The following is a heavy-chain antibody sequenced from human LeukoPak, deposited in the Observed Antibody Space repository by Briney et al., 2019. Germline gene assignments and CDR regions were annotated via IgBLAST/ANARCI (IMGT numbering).Heavy chain of an antibody. CDR2: ISGSGGST. V-gene: IGHV3-48*03. D-gene: IGHD5-24*01. CDR3: ARAVGQTIIEDFDY. CDR1: GFTFSSYE. J-gene: IGHJ4*02. Sequence: GGSLRLSCAASGFTFSSYEMNWVRQAPGKGLEWVSAISGSGGSTYYADSVKGRFTISRDNAKNSLYLQMNSLRAEDTAVYYCARAVGQTIIEDFDYWGQGTLVTVSS.